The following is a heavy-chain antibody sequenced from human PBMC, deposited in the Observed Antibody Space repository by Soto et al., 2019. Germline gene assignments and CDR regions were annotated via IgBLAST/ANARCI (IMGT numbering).Heavy chain of an antibody. J-gene: IGHJ4*02. CDR3: AKLVTYYYDSKTSSTRRVYYFDY. CDR2: ISGSGGST. D-gene: IGHD3-22*01. V-gene: IGHV3-23*01. CDR1: GFTFSSYA. Sequence: GGSLRRSCAASGFTFSSYAMSWVRQAPGKGLEWVSAISGSGGSTYYADSVKGRFTISRDNSKNTLYLQMNSLRAEDTAVYYCAKLVTYYYDSKTSSTRRVYYFDYWGQGTLVTVSS.